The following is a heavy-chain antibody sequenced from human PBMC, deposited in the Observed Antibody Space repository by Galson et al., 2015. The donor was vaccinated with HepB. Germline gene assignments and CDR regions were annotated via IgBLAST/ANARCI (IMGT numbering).Heavy chain of an antibody. CDR3: ARQVDYDSSGYYYWFDP. V-gene: IGHV5-51*01. CDR1: GYSFTSYW. J-gene: IGHJ5*02. CDR2: IYPGDSDT. D-gene: IGHD3-22*01. Sequence: QSGAEVKKPGESLKISCKGSGYSFTSYWIGWVRQMPGKGLEWMGIIYPGDSDTRYSPSFQGQVTISADKSISTAYLQWSSLKASDTAMYYCARQVDYDSSGYYYWFDPWGQGTLVTVSS.